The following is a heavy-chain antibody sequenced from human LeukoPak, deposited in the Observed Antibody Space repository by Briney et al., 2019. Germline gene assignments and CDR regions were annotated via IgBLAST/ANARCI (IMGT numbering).Heavy chain of an antibody. D-gene: IGHD3/OR15-3a*01. J-gene: IGHJ4*02. V-gene: IGHV1-18*01. CDR2: ISAYTGET. Sequence: ASVKVSCKTSGYTFTSNGISWVRQAPGQGLEWMGWISAYTGETNSAQKFQGRVTMTRDTSTSTVYMELSSLRSEDTAVYYCARGLDARVARYFDYWGQGTLVTVSS. CDR1: GYTFTSNG. CDR3: ARGLDARVARYFDY.